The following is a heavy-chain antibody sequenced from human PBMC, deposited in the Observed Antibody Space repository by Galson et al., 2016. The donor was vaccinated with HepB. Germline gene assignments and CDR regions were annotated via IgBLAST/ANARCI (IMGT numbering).Heavy chain of an antibody. CDR3: ARMRYSSGWLDGFDI. Sequence: SLRLSCAASGFTFSSHAMNWVRQAPGKGLEWVSYISSSSSYIYYADAVKGRFIISRDNAKKSLYLQMNSLRAEDTAVYYCARMRYSSGWLDGFDIWGQGTMVTVSS. D-gene: IGHD6-19*01. J-gene: IGHJ3*02. CDR1: GFTFSSHA. CDR2: ISSSSSYI. V-gene: IGHV3-21*01.